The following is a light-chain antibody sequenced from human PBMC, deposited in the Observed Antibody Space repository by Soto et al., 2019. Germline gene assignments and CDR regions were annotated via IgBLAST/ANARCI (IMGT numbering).Light chain of an antibody. J-gene: IGKJ1*01. CDR3: QLYSSSPT. V-gene: IGKV3-20*01. CDR2: AAS. CDR1: QSISSSS. Sequence: ESVLTQSPGTLSLSPGERATLSCRASQSISSSSLAWDQQKPGPAPRVIICAASSMATSIPDWFSGSGSGTDFTLTISSLAPEDLAEYYSQLYSSSPTFVQGTKVDIK.